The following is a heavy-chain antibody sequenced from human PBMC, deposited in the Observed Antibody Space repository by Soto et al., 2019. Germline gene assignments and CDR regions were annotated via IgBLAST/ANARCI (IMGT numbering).Heavy chain of an antibody. CDR3: ARGSRLGYCSGGSCYSDSSGWFEP. Sequence: ASVKFSCKASGYTFTGYYMHWVRQAPGQGLEWMGWINPNSGGTNYAQKFQGWVTMTRDTSISTAYMELSRLRSDDTAVYYCARGSRLGYCSGGSCYSDSSGWFEPWGQGTLVTVSS. J-gene: IGHJ5*02. D-gene: IGHD2-15*01. V-gene: IGHV1-2*04. CDR1: GYTFTGYY. CDR2: INPNSGGT.